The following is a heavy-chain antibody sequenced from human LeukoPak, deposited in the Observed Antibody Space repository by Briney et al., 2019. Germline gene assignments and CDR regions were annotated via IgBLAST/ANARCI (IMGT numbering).Heavy chain of an antibody. CDR3: ARGSDISDY. V-gene: IGHV3-48*01. D-gene: IGHD3-9*01. CDR1: GFTFSSYS. CDR2: ISSSSRAT. Sequence: PGGSLRLSCAASGFTFSSYSMNWVRQAPGKGLEWVSYISSSSRATYYADSVQGRFTISRDDAKNSLYLQMISLRADDTAVYYCARGSDISDYWGQGTLVTPSS. J-gene: IGHJ4*02.